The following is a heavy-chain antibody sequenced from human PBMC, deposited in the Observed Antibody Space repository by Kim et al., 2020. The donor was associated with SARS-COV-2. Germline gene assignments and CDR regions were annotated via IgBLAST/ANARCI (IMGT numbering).Heavy chain of an antibody. CDR3: ARDGPRAYSSSRGWFDP. D-gene: IGHD6-13*01. V-gene: IGHV4-59*13. CDR2: IYYSGST. J-gene: IGHJ5*02. CDR1: GGSISSYY. Sequence: SETLSLTCTVSGGSISSYYWSWIRQPPGKGLEWVGYIYYSGSTNYNPTLKSRVTISVDTSKNQFSLKLSSGTAADTAVYYCARDGPRAYSSSRGWFDPWGQGTLVTVSS.